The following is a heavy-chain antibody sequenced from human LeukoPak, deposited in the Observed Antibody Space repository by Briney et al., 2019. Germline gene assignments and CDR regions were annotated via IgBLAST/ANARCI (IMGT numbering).Heavy chain of an antibody. Sequence: GGSLRLSCAASGFTFSSYAMSWVRQAPGKGLEWVSAMSGSGGSTYYADSVKGRFTISRDNSKNTLYLQMNSLRAEDTAVYYCAKKVGYDFWSGPNYLDYWGQGTLVTVSS. J-gene: IGHJ4*02. CDR3: AKKVGYDFWSGPNYLDY. CDR2: MSGSGGST. V-gene: IGHV3-23*01. CDR1: GFTFSSYA. D-gene: IGHD3-3*01.